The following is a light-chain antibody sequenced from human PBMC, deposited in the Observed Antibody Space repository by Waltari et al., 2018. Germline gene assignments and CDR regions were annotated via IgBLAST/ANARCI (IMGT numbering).Light chain of an antibody. V-gene: IGLV6-57*02. CDR3: QSYDHNNVL. CDR2: EDN. Sequence: NFMLTQPHSVSESLGKTVTISCTGSGANIANNYVQWYQQRPGSAPTTLIYEDNRRPSGVPDRFSGSIDSSSSSASLTISGLKTEDEADYYCQSYDHNNVLFGGGTKLTVL. CDR1: GANIANNY. J-gene: IGLJ2*01.